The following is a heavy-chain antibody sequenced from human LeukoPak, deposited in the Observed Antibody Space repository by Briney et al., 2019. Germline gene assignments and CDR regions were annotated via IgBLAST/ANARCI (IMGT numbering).Heavy chain of an antibody. CDR3: AKGLSVWGDYYDSSGYIFDY. CDR1: GFTFSSYG. J-gene: IGHJ4*02. Sequence: QPGGSLRLSCAASGFTFSSYGMHWVRQAPGKGLEWVAVIWYGGSNKYYADSVKGRFTISRDNSKNTLYLQMNSLRAEDTAVYYCAKGLSVWGDYYDSSGYIFDYWGQGTLVTVSS. V-gene: IGHV3-30*02. CDR2: IWYGGSNK. D-gene: IGHD3-22*01.